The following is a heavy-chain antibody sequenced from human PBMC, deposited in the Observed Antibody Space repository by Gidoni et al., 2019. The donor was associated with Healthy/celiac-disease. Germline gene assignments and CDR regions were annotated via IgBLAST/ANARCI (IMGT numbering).Heavy chain of an antibody. CDR3: ARGDGDYEN. J-gene: IGHJ4*02. CDR1: GFTVSRNY. CDR2: IDSGGST. Sequence: EVQLVESVVGLIQPGGSLSLSCAASGFTVSRNYMSWVRQAPGKGLEWVSVIDSGGSTYYADSVKGRFTISRDNSKNTLYLQMNSLRAEDTAVYYCARGDGDYENWGQGTLVTVSS. D-gene: IGHD4-17*01. V-gene: IGHV3-53*01.